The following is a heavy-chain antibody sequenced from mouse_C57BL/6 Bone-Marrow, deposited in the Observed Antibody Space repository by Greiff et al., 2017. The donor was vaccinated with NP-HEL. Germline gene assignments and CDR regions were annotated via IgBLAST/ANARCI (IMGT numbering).Heavy chain of an antibody. V-gene: IGHV7-3*01. CDR2: IRNKANGYTT. CDR3: ARSLSFAY. J-gene: IGHJ3*01. D-gene: IGHD2-3*01. Sequence: EVQRVESGGGLVQPGGSLSLSCAASGFTFTDYYMSWVRQPPGKALEWLGFIRNKANGYTTEYSASVKGRFTISRDNSQSILYLQMNALRAEDSATYYCARSLSFAYWGQGTLVTVSA. CDR1: GFTFTDYY.